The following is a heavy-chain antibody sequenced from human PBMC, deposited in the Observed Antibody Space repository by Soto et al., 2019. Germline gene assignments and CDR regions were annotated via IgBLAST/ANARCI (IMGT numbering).Heavy chain of an antibody. CDR1: GSIFTNNW. CDR2: IYPGDSDT. J-gene: IGHJ4*01. D-gene: IGHD1-26*01. Sequence: GESRRTSGKGSGSIFTNNWFGWVGQMPGKGLMWMGVIYPGDSDTRYNPSFQGQVTISADKSISNSYLQWSRLKASYNATYYFARLAIIANFNNWGHGTLVTVSS. V-gene: IGHV5-51*01. CDR3: ARLAIIANFNN.